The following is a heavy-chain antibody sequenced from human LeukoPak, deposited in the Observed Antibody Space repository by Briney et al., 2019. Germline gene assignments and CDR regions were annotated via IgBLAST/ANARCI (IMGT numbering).Heavy chain of an antibody. D-gene: IGHD2-15*01. CDR1: GGSFSGYY. Sequence: SETLSLTCAVYGGSFSGYYWSWIRQPPGKGLEWIGEINHGGSTNYNPSLKSRVTISVDTSKNQFSLKLSSVTAADTAVYYCARGRCSGGSCYSGRYFDYWGQGTLVTVSS. CDR2: INHGGST. CDR3: ARGRCSGGSCYSGRYFDY. J-gene: IGHJ4*02. V-gene: IGHV4-34*01.